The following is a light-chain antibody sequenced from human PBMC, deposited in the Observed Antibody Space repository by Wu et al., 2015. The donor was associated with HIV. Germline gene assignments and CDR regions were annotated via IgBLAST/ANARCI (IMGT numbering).Light chain of an antibody. CDR1: QALNGF. V-gene: IGKV3-15*01. J-gene: IGKJ1*01. Sequence: EIVLTQSPVTLSLSPGETATLSCRASQALNGFFAWFQQKPGQAPRLLIYGASTRATDVPPRFSGKGSDTEFSLSISGLQSEDFAVYYCQQYNYWPRTFGQGTKLEI. CDR2: GAS. CDR3: QQYNYWPRT.